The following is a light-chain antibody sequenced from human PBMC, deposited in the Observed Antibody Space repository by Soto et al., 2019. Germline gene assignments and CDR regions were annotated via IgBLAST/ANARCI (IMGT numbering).Light chain of an antibody. Sequence: IVLTQSPGTLSLSPGERATLSCRASQGVAGSYLAWYQQKPGQAPRLLIYGASSRATGFPDRFSGSGSGTDFTLTISGLEPEDSAVYYCQQYGSSSEITFGQGTRLEIK. J-gene: IGKJ5*01. CDR3: QQYGSSSEIT. V-gene: IGKV3-20*01. CDR2: GAS. CDR1: QGVAGSY.